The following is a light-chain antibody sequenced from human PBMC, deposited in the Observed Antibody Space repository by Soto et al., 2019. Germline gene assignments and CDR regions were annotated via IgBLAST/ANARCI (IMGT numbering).Light chain of an antibody. CDR1: SSNIGSNY. V-gene: IGLV1-47*01. Sequence: QPVLTQPPSASGTPGQRVTISCSGSSSNIGSNYVYWYRQLPGTAPNVLIYRNDERPSGVPDRFSGSKSGSSASLAISGLRSEDEADYYCSAWDDSLSGPVFGGGTKVTVL. CDR3: SAWDDSLSGPV. CDR2: RND. J-gene: IGLJ3*02.